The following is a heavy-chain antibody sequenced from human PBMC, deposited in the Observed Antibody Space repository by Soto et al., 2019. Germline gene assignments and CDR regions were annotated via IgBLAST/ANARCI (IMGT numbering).Heavy chain of an antibody. CDR2: ISYDGSNK. CDR1: GFTFSSYG. CDR3: AKARRPRSVAPILTQDFDF. J-gene: IGHJ4*02. D-gene: IGHD6-19*01. V-gene: IGHV3-30*18. Sequence: PGGSLRLSCAASGFTFSSYGMHWVRQAPGKGLEWVAVISYDGSNKYYADSVKGRFTISRDNSKNTLYLQMNSLRAEDTAVYYCAKARRPRSVAPILTQDFDFWGQGAQVTVSS.